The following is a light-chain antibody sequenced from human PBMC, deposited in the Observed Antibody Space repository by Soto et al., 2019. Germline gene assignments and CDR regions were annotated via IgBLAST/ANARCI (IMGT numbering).Light chain of an antibody. V-gene: IGKV3-15*01. CDR1: QSAGTN. J-gene: IGKJ4*01. Sequence: EIVMTQSPATLSVSPGERATLSCRASQSAGTNLAWYQQTPGQAPRLLIYDASSRATGIPARFSGSGSRTELTLTISNLQSEDFAVYYCQQYNNWPPLTFGGGNKVEIK. CDR2: DAS. CDR3: QQYNNWPPLT.